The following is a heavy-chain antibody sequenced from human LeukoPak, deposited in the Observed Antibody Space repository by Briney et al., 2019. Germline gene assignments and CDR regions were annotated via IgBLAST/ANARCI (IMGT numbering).Heavy chain of an antibody. Sequence: SETLSLTCTVSGGSISSNSYYWGWVRQPPGKGLEWIGSIYYSGSTYYNPSLKSRVTISVDTSKNQFSLKLSSVTAADTAVYYCARQYYYDSSGYFQNDAFDIWGQGTMVTVSS. CDR2: IYYSGST. CDR3: ARQYYYDSSGYFQNDAFDI. D-gene: IGHD3-22*01. V-gene: IGHV4-39*01. CDR1: GGSISSNSYY. J-gene: IGHJ3*02.